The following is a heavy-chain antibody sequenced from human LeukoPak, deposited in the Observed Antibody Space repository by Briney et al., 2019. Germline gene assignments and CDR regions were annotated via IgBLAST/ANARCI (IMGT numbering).Heavy chain of an antibody. CDR1: GFTLSSYS. CDR3: ARHGGLWSFDY. D-gene: IGHD3-10*01. Sequence: GGSLRLSCAASGFTLSSYSMSWVRQAPGKWLEWLSSISSSSRYIYYADSVKGRFTISRDNAKNSLYLQMNSLRAEDTAVDYCARHGGLWSFDYWGQGTLVTVSS. CDR2: ISSSSRYI. J-gene: IGHJ4*02. V-gene: IGHV3-21*01.